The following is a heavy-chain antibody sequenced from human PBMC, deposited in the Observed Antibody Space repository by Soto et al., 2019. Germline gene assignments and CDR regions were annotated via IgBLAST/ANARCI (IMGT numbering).Heavy chain of an antibody. V-gene: IGHV1-18*01. Sequence: ASVKVSCKASGYTFTSYGISWVRQAPGQGLEWMGWISAYNGNTNYAQKLQGRVTMTTDTSTSTAYMELRSLRSDDTAVYYCARVWPLLEWLLGAGNENGFDPWGKGTLVPVSS. J-gene: IGHJ5*02. CDR2: ISAYNGNT. CDR1: GYTFTSYG. D-gene: IGHD3-3*01. CDR3: ARVWPLLEWLLGAGNENGFDP.